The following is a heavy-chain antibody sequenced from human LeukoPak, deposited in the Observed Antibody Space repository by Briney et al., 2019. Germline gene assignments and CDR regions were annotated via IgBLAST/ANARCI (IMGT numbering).Heavy chain of an antibody. Sequence: SETLSLTCTVSGGSISSYYWSWIRQPPGKGLEWIGYIYYSGSTNYNPSLKSRVTISVDTSKNQFSLKLSSATAADTAVYYCARARVKSGEFDYWGQGTLVTVSS. J-gene: IGHJ4*02. CDR1: GGSISSYY. D-gene: IGHD7-27*01. CDR3: ARARVKSGEFDY. CDR2: IYYSGST. V-gene: IGHV4-59*12.